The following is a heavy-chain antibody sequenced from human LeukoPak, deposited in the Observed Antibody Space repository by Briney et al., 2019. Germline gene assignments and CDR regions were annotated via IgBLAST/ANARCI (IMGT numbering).Heavy chain of an antibody. Sequence: GGSLRLSCVATGFSFSSYWMSWVRQAPGQGLEWVANIKEDGREKYYVGSVKGRFTISRDNAKNSLYLQMNSLRAEDTAVYYCARDPNWGSPSGYFDYWGQGTLVTVSS. V-gene: IGHV3-7*03. J-gene: IGHJ4*02. CDR3: ARDPNWGSPSGYFDY. CDR2: IKEDGREK. D-gene: IGHD7-27*01. CDR1: GFSFSSYW.